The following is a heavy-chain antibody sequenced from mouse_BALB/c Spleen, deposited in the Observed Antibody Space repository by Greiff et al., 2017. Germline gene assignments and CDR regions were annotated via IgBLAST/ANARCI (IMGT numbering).Heavy chain of an antibody. CDR1: GYSITSDYA. CDR2: ISYSGST. CDR3: ARFDYDYDDAMDY. Sequence: EVQLQESGPGLVKPSQSLSLTCTVTGYSITSDYAWNWIRQFPGNKLEWMGYISYSGSTSYNPSLKSRISITRDTSKNQFFLQLNSVTTEDTATYYCARFDYDYDDAMDYWGQGTSVTVSS. V-gene: IGHV3-2*02. D-gene: IGHD2-4*01. J-gene: IGHJ4*01.